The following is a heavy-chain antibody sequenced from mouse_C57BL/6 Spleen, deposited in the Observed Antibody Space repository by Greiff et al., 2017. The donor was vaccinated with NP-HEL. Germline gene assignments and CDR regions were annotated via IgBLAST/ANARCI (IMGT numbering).Heavy chain of an antibody. CDR1: GYAFSSSW. CDR2: IYPGDGDT. Sequence: QLQQSGPELVKPGASVKISCKASGYAFSSSWMNWVKQRPGKGLEWIGRIYPGDGDTNYNGKFKGKATLTADKSSSTAYMQLSSLTSEDSAVYFCARGTTVVFDYWGQGTTLTVSS. D-gene: IGHD1-1*01. CDR3: ARGTTVVFDY. J-gene: IGHJ2*01. V-gene: IGHV1-82*01.